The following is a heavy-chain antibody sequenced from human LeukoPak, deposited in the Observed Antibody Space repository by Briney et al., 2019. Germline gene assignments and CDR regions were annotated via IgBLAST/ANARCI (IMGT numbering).Heavy chain of an antibody. D-gene: IGHD5-18*01. CDR3: ARGPSGYSYVDLEY. V-gene: IGHV3-30*02. CDR2: IRYDGTNK. J-gene: IGHJ4*02. Sequence: GGSLRLSCAASGFTFSSYGMHWVRQAPGKGLEWVAFIRYDGTNKYYADSVKGRFTISRDNSKNTLYLQMNSLRAEDTAVYYCARGPSGYSYVDLEYWGQGTLVTVSP. CDR1: GFTFSSYG.